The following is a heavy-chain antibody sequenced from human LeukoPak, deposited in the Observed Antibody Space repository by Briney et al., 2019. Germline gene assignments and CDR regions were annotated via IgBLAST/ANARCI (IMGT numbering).Heavy chain of an antibody. CDR3: AKQFVDV. CDR2: ISESGDDT. D-gene: IGHD5-24*01. J-gene: IGHJ5*02. CDR1: GFTFTNFA. Sequence: GGSLRLSCAASGFTFTNFAMDWVRQAPGKGLEWVSSISESGDDTAYADSVKGRFTISRDNSRNTLYLQMISLRAEDTAVYYCAKQFVDVWGQGTLVTVSS. V-gene: IGHV3-23*01.